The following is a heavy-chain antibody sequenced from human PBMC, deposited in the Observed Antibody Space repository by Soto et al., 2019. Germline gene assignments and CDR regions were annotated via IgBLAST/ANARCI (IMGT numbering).Heavy chain of an antibody. CDR3: ARHYYDSSLDSWFDP. Sequence: LYLTCTVCGGSISSSSYYWGWIRHPPGKGLEWIGSIYYSGSTYYNPSLKSRVTISVDTSKNQFSLKLSPVTAADTAVYYCARHYYDSSLDSWFDPWGQGTLVTVSS. D-gene: IGHD3-22*01. CDR1: GGSISSSSYY. V-gene: IGHV4-39*01. CDR2: IYYSGST. J-gene: IGHJ5*02.